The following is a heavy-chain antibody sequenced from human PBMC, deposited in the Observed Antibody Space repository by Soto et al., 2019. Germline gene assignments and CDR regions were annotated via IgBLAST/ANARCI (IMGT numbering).Heavy chain of an antibody. Sequence: SETLSLTCTVSGASVSTGAYYWGWVRQRPGRGLEWIGYVYESGYTYYNMSLKGRLTISLDRSNNQFSLGLTSVTAADTAVYYCVRALRHTAMVYPWFDPWGQGTLVTVSS. CDR3: VRALRHTAMVYPWFDP. J-gene: IGHJ5*02. CDR2: VYESGYT. CDR1: GASVSTGAYY. V-gene: IGHV4-31*03. D-gene: IGHD5-18*01.